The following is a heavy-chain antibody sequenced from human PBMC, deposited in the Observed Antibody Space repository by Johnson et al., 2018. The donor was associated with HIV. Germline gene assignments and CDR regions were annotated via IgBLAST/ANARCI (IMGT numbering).Heavy chain of an antibody. Sequence: VQLVESGGGVVRPGGSLRLSCAASGFTFSNAWMSWVRQAPGKGLEWVGRIKSKTDGGTIDYAAPGQGRFTISRDDSKNTLYLQMNSLKTEDTAVYYCTTAIFGVIVHAFDIWGQGTMVTVSS. CDR1: GFTFSNAW. CDR2: IKSKTDGGTI. CDR3: TTAIFGVIVHAFDI. V-gene: IGHV3-15*01. J-gene: IGHJ3*02. D-gene: IGHD3-3*01.